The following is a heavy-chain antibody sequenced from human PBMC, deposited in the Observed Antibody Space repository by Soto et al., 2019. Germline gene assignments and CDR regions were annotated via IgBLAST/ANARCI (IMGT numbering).Heavy chain of an antibody. J-gene: IGHJ6*02. Sequence: QVQLVESGGGVVQPGRSLRLSCAASGFTFSSYAMHWVRQAPGKGLEWVAVISYDGSNKYYADSVKGRFTISRDNSKNTLYLQMNSLRAEDTAVYYCAREPPRYCTNGVCSQRYYYYYGMDVWGQGTTVTVSS. V-gene: IGHV3-30-3*01. CDR3: AREPPRYCTNGVCSQRYYYYYGMDV. D-gene: IGHD2-8*01. CDR1: GFTFSSYA. CDR2: ISYDGSNK.